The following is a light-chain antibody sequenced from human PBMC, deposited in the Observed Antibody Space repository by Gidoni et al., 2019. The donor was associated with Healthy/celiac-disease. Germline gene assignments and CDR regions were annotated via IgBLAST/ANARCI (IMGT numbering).Light chain of an antibody. CDR1: QGISSY. J-gene: IGKJ3*01. CDR2: AAS. Sequence: DIQMTQSPSSLSASVGDRVTTTCRASQGISSYLNWYQQKPGKAPKLLIYAASSLQSGVPSRFSGSGSGTDFTLTISSLQPEDFATYYCQQSYSTPLTFGPGTKVDIK. V-gene: IGKV1-39*01. CDR3: QQSYSTPLT.